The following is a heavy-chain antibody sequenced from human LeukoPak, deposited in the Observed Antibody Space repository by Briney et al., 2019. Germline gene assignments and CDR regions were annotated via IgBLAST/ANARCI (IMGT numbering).Heavy chain of an antibody. CDR1: GYTFTGYY. Sequence: GASVKDSCKASGYTFTGYYMHWVRQAPRQGLEWMGWINPNSGCTNYAQKFQGRVTMTRDTSISTAYMELSRLRSDDTAVYYCASSYGSGSYYNVWNWFDPWGQGTLVTVSS. D-gene: IGHD3-10*01. CDR3: ASSYGSGSYYNVWNWFDP. J-gene: IGHJ5*02. V-gene: IGHV1-2*02. CDR2: INPNSGCT.